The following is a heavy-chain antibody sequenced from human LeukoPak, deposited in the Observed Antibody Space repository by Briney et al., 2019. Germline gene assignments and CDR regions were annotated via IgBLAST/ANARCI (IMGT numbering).Heavy chain of an antibody. J-gene: IGHJ4*02. D-gene: IGHD2-2*01. CDR3: AKAGRYCSSTSCPFDY. CDR1: GFTFSNYA. Sequence: PGGSLRLSCAASGFTFSNYAMSWVRQAPGKGLEWVSAISGSGGSTYYADSVKGRFTISRDNSQNTLYLQMNSLRAEDTAVYYCAKAGRYCSSTSCPFDYWGQGTLVTVSS. V-gene: IGHV3-23*01. CDR2: ISGSGGST.